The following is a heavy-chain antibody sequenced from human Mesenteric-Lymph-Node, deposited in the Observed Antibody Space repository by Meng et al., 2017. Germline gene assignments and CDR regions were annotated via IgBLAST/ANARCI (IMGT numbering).Heavy chain of an antibody. CDR3: ARDPTVTTTGIDY. CDR1: GFTFDDYA. CDR2: IKQDGSEK. Sequence: GGSLRLSCAASGFTFDDYAMHWVRQAPGKGLEWVASIKQDGSEKYYVDSVKGRFTISRDNAKNSLYLQMNSLRAEDTAVYYCARDPTVTTTGIDYWGQGTLVTVSS. D-gene: IGHD4-17*01. V-gene: IGHV3-7*01. J-gene: IGHJ4*02.